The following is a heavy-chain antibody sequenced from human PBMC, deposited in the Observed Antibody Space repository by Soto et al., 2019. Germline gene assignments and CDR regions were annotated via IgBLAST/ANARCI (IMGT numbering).Heavy chain of an antibody. V-gene: IGHV3-7*03. CDR3: ARSSNGDYDFWSGYGDWFDP. CDR1: GFTFSSYW. Sequence: PGGSLRLSCAASGFTFSSYWMSWVRQAPGKGLEWVANIKQDGSEKYYVDSVKGRFTISRDNAKNSLYLQMNSLRAEDTAVYYCARSSNGDYDFWSGYGDWFDPWGQGTLVTVSS. CDR2: IKQDGSEK. J-gene: IGHJ5*02. D-gene: IGHD3-3*01.